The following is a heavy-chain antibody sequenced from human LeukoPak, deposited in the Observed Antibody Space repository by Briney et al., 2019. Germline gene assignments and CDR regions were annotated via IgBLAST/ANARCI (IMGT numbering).Heavy chain of an antibody. J-gene: IGHJ5*02. Sequence: ASVKVSCKASGYTFTSYGISWVRQAPGQGLEWMGWISAYNGNTNYAQKLQGRVTMTTDTSTSTAYMELRSLRSDDTAVYYCARDRGGRATVTTRWFDPWGQGTLVTVSS. CDR1: GYTFTSYG. CDR2: ISAYNGNT. D-gene: IGHD4-11*01. V-gene: IGHV1-18*01. CDR3: ARDRGGRATVTTRWFDP.